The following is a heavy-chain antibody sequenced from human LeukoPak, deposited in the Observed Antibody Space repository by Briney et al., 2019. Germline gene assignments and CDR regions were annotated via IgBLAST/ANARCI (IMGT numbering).Heavy chain of an antibody. CDR3: ARMLGGGYTGLFDC. CDR1: GFTVSSNY. CDR2: ICSGGST. J-gene: IGHJ4*02. D-gene: IGHD3-10*02. V-gene: IGHV3-53*01. Sequence: PGGSLRLSCAASGFTVSSNYMSWVRQAPGQGLEWVSVICSGGSTSYADSVKGRFTISRDNSKNTLYLQMNSLRAEDTAVYYCARMLGGGYTGLFDCWGQGTLVTVSS.